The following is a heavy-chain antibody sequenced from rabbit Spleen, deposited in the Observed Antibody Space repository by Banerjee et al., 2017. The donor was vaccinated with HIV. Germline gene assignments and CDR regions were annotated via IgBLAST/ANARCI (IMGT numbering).Heavy chain of an antibody. Sequence: QSLEEYGGDLVQPEGSLTLTCKASGFSFSGGYALCWVRPAPGKGLEWIACIGAGGDKTNYATGAKGRFTISKTSSTTVTLQMTSLTAADTATYFCARDSDDVRAVDGYALNLWGQGTLVTVS. D-gene: IGHD6-1*01. CDR3: ARDSDDVRAVDGYALNL. CDR1: GFSFSGGYA. J-gene: IGHJ4*01. CDR2: IGAGGDKT. V-gene: IGHV1S40*01.